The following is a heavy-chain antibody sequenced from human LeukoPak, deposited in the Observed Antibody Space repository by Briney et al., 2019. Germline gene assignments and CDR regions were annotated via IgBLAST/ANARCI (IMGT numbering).Heavy chain of an antibody. CDR3: ARERVWFGELLVDY. V-gene: IGHV3-21*04. J-gene: IGHJ4*02. D-gene: IGHD3-10*01. CDR2: ISSSSSYI. CDR1: GFTFSSYS. Sequence: PGGSLRLSCAASGFTFSSYSMNWVRQAPGKGLEWVSSISSSSSYIYYADSVKGRFTISRDNAKNSLYLQMNSLRAEDTAVYYCARERVWFGELLVDYWGQGTLVTVSS.